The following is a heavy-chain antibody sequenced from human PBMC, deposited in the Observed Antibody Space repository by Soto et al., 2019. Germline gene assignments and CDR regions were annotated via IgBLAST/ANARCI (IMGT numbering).Heavy chain of an antibody. Sequence: SETLSLTCVVSGYSISSAYYWGWIRQPPGKGLEWIGSVYHSGSTYYNPSLKSRVTISVDTSKNHFSLKLRSVTAADSAVYYWARSGTTTPPLPRQWGQGNLVTVYS. D-gene: IGHD1-1*01. J-gene: IGHJ4*02. CDR1: GYSISSAYY. CDR2: VYHSGST. CDR3: ARSGTTTPPLPRQ. V-gene: IGHV4-38-2*01.